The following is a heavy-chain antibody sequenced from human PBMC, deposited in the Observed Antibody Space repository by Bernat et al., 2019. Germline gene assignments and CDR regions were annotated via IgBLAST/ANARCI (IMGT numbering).Heavy chain of an antibody. D-gene: IGHD4-11*01. CDR3: ARVRVRAGYSKLRGWLDP. J-gene: IGHJ5*02. CDR1: GGSFSGYY. V-gene: IGHV4-34*01. Sequence: QVQLQQWGAGLLKPSETLSLTCAVYGGSFSGYYWSWIRQPPGKGLEWIGEINHSGSTNYNPSLKSRVTISVDTSKNQFSLKLSSVTAADTAVYYCARVRVRAGYSKLRGWLDPWGQGTLVTVSS. CDR2: INHSGST.